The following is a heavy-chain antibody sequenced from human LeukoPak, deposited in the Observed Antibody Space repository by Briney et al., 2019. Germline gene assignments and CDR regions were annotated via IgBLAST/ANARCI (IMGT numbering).Heavy chain of an antibody. V-gene: IGHV3-23*01. CDR1: GFTFSSYA. D-gene: IGHD6-13*01. CDR2: ISGSGGST. CDR3: AKEGYSSSWYVRWFNP. J-gene: IGHJ5*02. Sequence: PGGSLRLSCAASGFTFSSYAMSWVRQAPGKGLEWVSAISGSGGSTYYADSVKGRFTISRDNSKNTLYLQMYSLRAEDTAVYYCAKEGYSSSWYVRWFNPWGQGTLVTVSS.